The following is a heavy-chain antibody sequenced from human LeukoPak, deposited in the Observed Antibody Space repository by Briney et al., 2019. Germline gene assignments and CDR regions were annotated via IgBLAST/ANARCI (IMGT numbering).Heavy chain of an antibody. D-gene: IGHD3-10*01. CDR3: ARDFGSLEDYFDY. V-gene: IGHV3-7*01. CDR1: GFTVSSNY. J-gene: IGHJ4*02. Sequence: TGGSLRLSCAASGFTVSSNYMSWVRQAPGKGLEWVANIKEDGSDKYYVDSVKGRFTISRDNAKNSLYLQMNSLRAEDTAVYYCARDFGSLEDYFDYWGQGTLVSVSS. CDR2: IKEDGSDK.